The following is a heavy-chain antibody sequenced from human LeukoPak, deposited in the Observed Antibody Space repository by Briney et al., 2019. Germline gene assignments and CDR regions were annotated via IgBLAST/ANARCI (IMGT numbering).Heavy chain of an antibody. J-gene: IGHJ3*02. CDR1: GFTFSEYY. CDR3: ARLHPLRGSDAFDI. Sequence: GGSLRLSCAASGFTFSEYYMSWIRQAPGKGLEWVSYISSSGSTIYYADSVKGRFTISRDKSKNTLYLQMNSLRAEDTAVYYCARLHPLRGSDAFDIWGQGTMVTVSS. CDR2: ISSSGSTI. D-gene: IGHD1-26*01. V-gene: IGHV3-11*01.